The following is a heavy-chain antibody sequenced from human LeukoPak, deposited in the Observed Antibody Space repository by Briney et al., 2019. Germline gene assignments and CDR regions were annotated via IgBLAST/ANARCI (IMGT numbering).Heavy chain of an antibody. Sequence: SETLSLTCTVSGGSISSYYWSWIRQPAGKGLEWIGRIYTSGGTNYNPSLKSRVTISVDKSKNQFSLKLSSVTAADTAVYYCARVVAVAAPIDYWGQGTLVTVSS. CDR3: ARVVAVAAPIDY. V-gene: IGHV4-4*07. CDR1: GGSISSYY. J-gene: IGHJ4*02. CDR2: IYTSGGT. D-gene: IGHD6-19*01.